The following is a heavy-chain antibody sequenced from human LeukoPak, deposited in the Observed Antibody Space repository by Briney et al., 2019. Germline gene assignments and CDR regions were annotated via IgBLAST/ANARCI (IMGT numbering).Heavy chain of an antibody. V-gene: IGHV1-69*13. CDR2: IIPIFGTA. J-gene: IGHJ4*02. Sequence: SMKVSCKASGGTFSSYAISWVRQAPGQGLEWMGGIIPIFGTANYAQKFQGRVTITADESTSTAYMELSSLRSEDTAVYYCARPRLQYYYDSSGFDYWGQGTLVTVSS. D-gene: IGHD3-22*01. CDR1: GGTFSSYA. CDR3: ARPRLQYYYDSSGFDY.